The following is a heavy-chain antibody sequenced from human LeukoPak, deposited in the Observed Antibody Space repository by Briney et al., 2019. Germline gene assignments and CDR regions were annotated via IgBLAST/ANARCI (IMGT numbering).Heavy chain of an antibody. CDR2: IYTRGST. CDR1: GGSISSYY. Sequence: PSETLSLTCTVSGGSISSYYWSWIRQPAGKGLEWIGRIYTRGSTNYNPSLKSRVTMSVDTPKNQFSLKLSSVTAADTAVYYCAGEGHYYDSSGYYYGGEDYWGQGTLVTVSS. J-gene: IGHJ4*02. V-gene: IGHV4-4*07. CDR3: AGEGHYYDSSGYYYGGEDY. D-gene: IGHD3-22*01.